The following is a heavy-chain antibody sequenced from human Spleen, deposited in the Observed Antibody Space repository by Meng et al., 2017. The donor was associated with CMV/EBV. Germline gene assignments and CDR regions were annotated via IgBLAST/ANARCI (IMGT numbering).Heavy chain of an antibody. J-gene: IGHJ6*02. CDR1: GFTFSDYY. V-gene: IGHV3-11*04. D-gene: IGHD6-13*01. Sequence: GESLKISCAASGFTFSDYYMSWIRQAPGKGLEWVSYISSSGSTIYYADSVKGRFTISRDNAKNSLYLQMNSLRAEDTAVYYCAKDSSRSTWYGPDDYSGMDVWGQGTTVTVSS. CDR3: AKDSSRSTWYGPDDYSGMDV. CDR2: ISSSGSTI.